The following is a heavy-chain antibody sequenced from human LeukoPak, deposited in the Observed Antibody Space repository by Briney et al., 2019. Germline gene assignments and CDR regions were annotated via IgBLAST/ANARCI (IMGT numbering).Heavy chain of an antibody. CDR1: GGTFSSYV. CDR3: ARALLRYCSGTSRYWFDP. CDR2: IIPIFGTA. D-gene: IGHD2-2*01. V-gene: IGHV1-69*13. J-gene: IGHJ5*02. Sequence: ASVKVSCKASGGTFSSYVISWVRQAPGKGLEWMGGIIPIFGTANYAQKFQGRVTIPADESTSTAYMELSSLRSEDTAVYYCARALLRYCSGTSRYWFDPWGQGTLVTVSS.